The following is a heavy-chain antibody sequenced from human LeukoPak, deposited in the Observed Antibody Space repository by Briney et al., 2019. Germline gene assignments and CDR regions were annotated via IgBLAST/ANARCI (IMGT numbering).Heavy chain of an antibody. D-gene: IGHD3-22*01. CDR1: GGSISSSSYY. CDR3: ARSTYYYDTPFDY. J-gene: IGHJ4*02. CDR2: IYYSGST. V-gene: IGHV4-39*01. Sequence: SETLSLTCTVSGGSISSSSYYWGWIRQPPGKGLEWIGSIYYSGSTYYNPSLKSRVTISVDTSKNQFSLKLSSVTAADTAVYYCARSTYYYDTPFDYWGQGTLVTVSS.